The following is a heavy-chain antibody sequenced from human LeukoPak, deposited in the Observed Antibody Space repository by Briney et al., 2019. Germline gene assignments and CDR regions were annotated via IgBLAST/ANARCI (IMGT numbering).Heavy chain of an antibody. Sequence: GGSLRLSCAASGFTFSSYSMNWVRQAPGKGLEWVSYISTSSTIYYADSVKGRFTISRDNAKNSLYLQMNSLRAEDTAVYYCASGSSSDRGFDYWGQGTLVTVSS. J-gene: IGHJ4*02. D-gene: IGHD6-6*01. CDR2: ISTSSTI. CDR3: ASGSSSDRGFDY. V-gene: IGHV3-48*01. CDR1: GFTFSSYS.